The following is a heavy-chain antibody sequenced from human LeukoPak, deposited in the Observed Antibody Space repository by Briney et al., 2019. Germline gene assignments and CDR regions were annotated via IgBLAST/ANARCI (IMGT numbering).Heavy chain of an antibody. V-gene: IGHV4-39*07. D-gene: IGHD3-22*01. Sequence: PSETLSLTCTVSGGSISSSSYYWGWIRQPPGKGLEWIGSIYYSGSTYYNPSLKSRVTISVDTSKNQFSLKLSSVTAADTAVYYCARAHETTYYCDSSALGAFDIWGQGTMVTVSS. CDR2: IYYSGST. CDR1: GGSISSSSYY. CDR3: ARAHETTYYCDSSALGAFDI. J-gene: IGHJ3*02.